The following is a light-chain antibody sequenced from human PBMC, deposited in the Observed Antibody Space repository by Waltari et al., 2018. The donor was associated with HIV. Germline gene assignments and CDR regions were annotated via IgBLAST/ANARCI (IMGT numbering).Light chain of an antibody. V-gene: IGLV2-14*03. CDR3: ASITDDNTII. J-gene: IGLJ2*01. CDR1: DSDFGLYNS. Sequence: AVTQPASVSGLPGQSTTISCTGDDSDFGLYNSVSWYQQDSGKPPRLILYDVDSRASGVSDRFSGPMSGNTASLTISGLRAEDEGHYYCASITDDNTIIFGGGTEVTVL. CDR2: DVD.